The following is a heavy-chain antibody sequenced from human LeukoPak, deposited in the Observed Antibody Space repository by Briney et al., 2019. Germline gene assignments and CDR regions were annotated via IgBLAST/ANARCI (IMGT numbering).Heavy chain of an antibody. Sequence: PGGSLRLSCAALGFTFRDCSMHWVRQAPGKGLEWVSLITGDGSATHYADSVKGRFTISRDNRKNSLYLQMSGLRVEAAAFYYCAKGNNTFSYTFASWGQGILVTVSS. CDR2: ITGDGSAT. V-gene: IGHV3-43*02. J-gene: IGHJ4*02. CDR3: AKGNNTFSYTFAS. D-gene: IGHD2/OR15-2a*01. CDR1: GFTFRDCS.